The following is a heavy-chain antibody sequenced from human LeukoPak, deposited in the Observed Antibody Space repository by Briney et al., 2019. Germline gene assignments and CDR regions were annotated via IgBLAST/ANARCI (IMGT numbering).Heavy chain of an antibody. CDR1: GFTFSSYS. CDR3: AKDGTPGYSYGPAENFDY. V-gene: IGHV3-21*04. D-gene: IGHD5-18*01. Sequence: PGGSLRLSCAASGFTFSSYSMNWVRQAPGKGLEWVSYISSTSLYIYYPDSVKGRFTISRDNSKNTLYLQMNSLRAEDTAVYYCAKDGTPGYSYGPAENFDYWGQGTLVTVSS. CDR2: ISSTSLYI. J-gene: IGHJ4*02.